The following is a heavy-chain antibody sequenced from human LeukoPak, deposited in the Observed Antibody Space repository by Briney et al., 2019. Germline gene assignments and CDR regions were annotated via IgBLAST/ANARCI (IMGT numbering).Heavy chain of an antibody. CDR2: ISGSGGST. J-gene: IGHJ4*02. CDR1: GFTFSSYA. D-gene: IGHD5-12*01. CDR3: AKAWPRNIVATIYLAY. V-gene: IGHV3-23*01. Sequence: GGSLRLSCAASGFTFSSYAMSWVRQAPGKGLEWVSAISGSGGSTYYADSVKGRFTISRDNSKNTLSLQMNSLRAEDTAVYYCAKAWPRNIVATIYLAYWGQGTLVTASS.